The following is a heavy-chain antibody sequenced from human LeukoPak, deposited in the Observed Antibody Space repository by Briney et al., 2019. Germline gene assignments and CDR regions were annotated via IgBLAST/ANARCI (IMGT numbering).Heavy chain of an antibody. D-gene: IGHD2-15*01. CDR1: GYTFTSYY. Sequence: ASVKVSCKASGYTFTSYYVHWVRQAPGQGLEWMGIINPSGGSTSYAQKFQGRVTMTRDTSTSTVYMELSSLRSEDTAVYYCARDGLSSDVVVVAATPTPPGYYFDYWGQGTLVTVSS. CDR2: INPSGGST. J-gene: IGHJ4*02. CDR3: ARDGLSSDVVVVAATPTPPGYYFDY. V-gene: IGHV1-46*01.